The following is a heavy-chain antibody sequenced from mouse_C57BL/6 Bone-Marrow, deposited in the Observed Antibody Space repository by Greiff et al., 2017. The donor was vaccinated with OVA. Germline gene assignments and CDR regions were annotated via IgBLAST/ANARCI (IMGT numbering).Heavy chain of an antibody. J-gene: IGHJ1*03. Sequence: QVQLQQSGAELVRPGTSVKMSCKASGYTFTNYWIGWAKQRPGHGLEWIGDIYPGGGYTNYNEKFKSKATLTVDTSSSTAYMQLSSLTSEDSAVYFCARGENYGSSYGYFDVWGTGTTVTVSS. CDR2: IYPGGGYT. CDR1: GYTFTNYW. D-gene: IGHD1-1*01. V-gene: IGHV1-63*01. CDR3: ARGENYGSSYGYFDV.